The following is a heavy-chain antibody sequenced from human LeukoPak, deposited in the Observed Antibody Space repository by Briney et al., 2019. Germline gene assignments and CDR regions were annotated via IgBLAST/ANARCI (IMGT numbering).Heavy chain of an antibody. CDR3: ARSIAAAGNDAFDI. CDR1: GYTFTSYA. J-gene: IGHJ3*02. D-gene: IGHD6-13*01. V-gene: IGHV1-3*03. CDR2: INAGNGNT. Sequence: ASVKVSCKASGYTFTSYAMHWVRQAPGQRLEWMGWINAGNGNTKYSQEFQGRVTITRNTSISTAYMELSSLRSEDTAVYYCARSIAAAGNDAFDIWGQGTMVTVSS.